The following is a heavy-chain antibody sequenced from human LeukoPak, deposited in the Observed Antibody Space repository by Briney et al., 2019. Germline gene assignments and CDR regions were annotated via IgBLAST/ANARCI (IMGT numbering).Heavy chain of an antibody. CDR1: GFTVSSIY. CDR2: IYSGDTT. J-gene: IGHJ4*02. CDR3: ATDWYSTGYYVH. D-gene: IGHD6-19*01. V-gene: IGHV3-53*01. Sequence: QPGGSLRLSCAASGFTVSSIYMSWVRQAPGRGLEVVSIIYSGDTTYYADSVKGRFAISRDNSKNTLYLQMNSLRAEDTAVYYCATDWYSTGYYVHWGQGTLVTVSS.